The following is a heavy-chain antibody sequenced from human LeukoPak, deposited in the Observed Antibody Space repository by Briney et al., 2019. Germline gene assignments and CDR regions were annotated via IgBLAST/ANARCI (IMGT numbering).Heavy chain of an antibody. V-gene: IGHV1-69*05. J-gene: IGHJ3*02. CDR3: ARDYYDSSGYPDAFDI. CDR1: GGTFSSYA. CDR2: IIPIFGTA. D-gene: IGHD3-22*01. Sequence: SVKVSCKASGGTFSSYAISWVRQAPGQGLEWMGGIIPIFGTANYAQKFQGRVTITTDESTSTAYMELSSLRSEDTAVYYCARDYYDSSGYPDAFDIWGQGTMVTVSS.